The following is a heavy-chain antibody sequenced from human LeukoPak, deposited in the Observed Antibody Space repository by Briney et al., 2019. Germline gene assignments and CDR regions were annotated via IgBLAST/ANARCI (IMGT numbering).Heavy chain of an antibody. J-gene: IGHJ3*02. D-gene: IGHD3-16*01. CDR1: GGSISSYY. CDR3: ARVLGPPGERDAFDI. V-gene: IGHV4-59*01. CDR2: IYYSGST. Sequence: SETLSLTCTVSGGSISSYYWSWIRQPPGKGVEWVGYIYYSGSTNYNPSLKSRVTISVDTSKNQFSLKLSSVTAADRAVYYCARVLGPPGERDAFDIWGQGTMVTVSS.